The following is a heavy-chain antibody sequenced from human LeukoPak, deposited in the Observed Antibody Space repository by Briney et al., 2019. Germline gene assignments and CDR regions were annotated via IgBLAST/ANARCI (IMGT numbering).Heavy chain of an antibody. D-gene: IGHD2-2*01. CDR2: IKQDGTEE. J-gene: IGHJ4*02. Sequence: GGSLRLSCVASGFTFSRSWMSWVRRAPGKGLEWVANIKQDGTEEYYVDSVRGRFSISNDNAKNSLYLQMNSLRAEDTAVYYCARDPCHGALDYWGQGALVTVSS. V-gene: IGHV3-7*03. CDR1: GFTFSRSW. CDR3: ARDPCHGALDY.